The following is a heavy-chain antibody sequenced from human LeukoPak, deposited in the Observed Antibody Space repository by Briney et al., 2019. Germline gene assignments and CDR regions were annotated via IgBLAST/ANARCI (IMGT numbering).Heavy chain of an antibody. J-gene: IGHJ5*02. D-gene: IGHD3-22*01. Sequence: SETLSLTCTVSGGSISSSSYYWGWIRQPPGKGLEWIGSIYYSATTYYNPSLKSRVSISVDTSKYQFSLKLSSVSAADTAVYYCARSSGYLFDPWGQGILVTVSS. V-gene: IGHV4-39*01. CDR1: GGSISSSSYY. CDR2: IYYSATT. CDR3: ARSSGYLFDP.